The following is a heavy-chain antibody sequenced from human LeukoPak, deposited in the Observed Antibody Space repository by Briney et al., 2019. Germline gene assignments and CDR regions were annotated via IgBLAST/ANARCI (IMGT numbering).Heavy chain of an antibody. V-gene: IGHV3-74*01. D-gene: IGHD1-1*01. CDR3: ARKSQRDLDY. J-gene: IGHJ4*02. CDR2: INSDGSST. CDR1: GVTFSSYW. Sequence: PGGSLRLSCAATGVTFSSYWMHWVRQAPGKGLVWVSRINSDGSSTSHADSVKGRFAISRDNAKNTLYLQMNSLRAEDTAVYYCARKSQRDLDYWGQGTLVTVSS.